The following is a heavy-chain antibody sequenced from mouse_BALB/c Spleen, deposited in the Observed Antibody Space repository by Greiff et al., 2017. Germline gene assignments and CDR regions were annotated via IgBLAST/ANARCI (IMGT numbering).Heavy chain of an antibody. CDR3: TRDEGSSYNGNFDY. J-gene: IGHJ2*01. D-gene: IGHD1-1*01. CDR1: GFTFSSYT. CDR2: ISSGGSYT. V-gene: IGHV5-6-4*01. Sequence: DVKLVESGGGLVKPGGSLKLSCAASGFTFSSYTMSWVRQTPEKRLEWVATISSGGSYTYYPDSVKGRFTISRDNAKNTLYLQMSSLKSEDTAMYYCTRDEGSSYNGNFDYWGQGTTLTVSS.